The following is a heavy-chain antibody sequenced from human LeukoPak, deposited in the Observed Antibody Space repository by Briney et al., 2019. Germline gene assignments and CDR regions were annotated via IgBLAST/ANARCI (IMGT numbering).Heavy chain of an antibody. CDR1: GYTFTSYD. Sequence: ASVKVSCKASGYTFTSYDINWVRQATGQGLEWMGWMNPNSGNTGYAQKFQGRVTMTRNTSISTAYMELSSLRSEDTAVYYCASGHDGMIGFDYWGQGTLVTVSS. J-gene: IGHJ4*02. D-gene: IGHD1-14*01. V-gene: IGHV1-8*01. CDR3: ASGHDGMIGFDY. CDR2: MNPNSGNT.